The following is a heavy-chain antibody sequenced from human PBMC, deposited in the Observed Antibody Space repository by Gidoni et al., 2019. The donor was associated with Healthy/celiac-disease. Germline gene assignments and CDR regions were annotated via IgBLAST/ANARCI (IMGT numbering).Heavy chain of an antibody. CDR3: ARDWLEGGYVFDY. V-gene: IGHV3-66*01. CDR2: IYSGGST. J-gene: IGHJ4*02. D-gene: IGHD5-12*01. Sequence: EVQLVESGGGLVQPGGSLRLSCAASGFTIISNYMSWVRQAPGKGLEWVSVIYSGGSTYYADSVKGRFTISRDNSKNTLYLQMNSLRAEDTAVYYCARDWLEGGYVFDYWGQGTLVTVSS. CDR1: GFTIISNY.